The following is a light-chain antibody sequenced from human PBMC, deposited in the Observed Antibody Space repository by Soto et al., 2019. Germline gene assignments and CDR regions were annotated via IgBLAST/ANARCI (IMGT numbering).Light chain of an antibody. CDR1: NSLVYSDGNTY. CDR3: MQGTHWPWT. CDR2: KVS. V-gene: IGKV2-30*01. J-gene: IGKJ1*01. Sequence: DVVMTQSPLSLPVTLGQPASISCRSSNSLVYSDGNTYLNWFQQSPGQSPRRLIYKVSNRDSGVPDRFSGSGSGTDFTLRISRVEAEDVGVYYCMQGTHWPWTFGQGTKVEIK.